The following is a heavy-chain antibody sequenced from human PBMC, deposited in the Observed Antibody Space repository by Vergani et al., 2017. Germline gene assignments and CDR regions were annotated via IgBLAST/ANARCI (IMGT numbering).Heavy chain of an antibody. CDR3: AKKGFCVTSSCYTTPMDTLQY. CDR1: GFSFNTYW. J-gene: IGHJ4*02. Sequence: EVQLVESGGGSVQSGGSLRLSCVASGFSFNTYWMHWVRQVPGKGLMWVARIDEYGNRATYGDFETGRFTISRDNAKNTVFLQMNSLRAEDTAVYYCAKKGFCVTSSCYTTPMDTLQYWGQGALVTVSS. V-gene: IGHV3-74*03. CDR2: IDEYGNRA. D-gene: IGHD2-2*01.